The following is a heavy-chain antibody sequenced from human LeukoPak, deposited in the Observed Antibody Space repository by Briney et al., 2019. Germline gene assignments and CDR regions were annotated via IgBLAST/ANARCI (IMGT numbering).Heavy chain of an antibody. V-gene: IGHV1-8*01. Sequence: PRASVKVSCKASRYTFTSYDINWVREAAGQGLEWMGWMNPNTGRTGFAQKFQGRLTMTRDTPISTAYMELSSLRSEDTAVYYCARLSQTPDYYSNGGYYYLGYWGQGTPVTVSS. CDR1: RYTFTSYD. CDR2: MNPNTGRT. CDR3: ARLSQTPDYYSNGGYYYLGY. D-gene: IGHD3-22*01. J-gene: IGHJ4*02.